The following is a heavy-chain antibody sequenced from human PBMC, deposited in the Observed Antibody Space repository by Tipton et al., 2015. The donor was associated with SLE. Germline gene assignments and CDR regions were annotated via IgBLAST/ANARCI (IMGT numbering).Heavy chain of an antibody. CDR3: VKGQDVAATNYYYYMDV. V-gene: IGHV4-59*01. J-gene: IGHJ6*03. CDR2: MSDSGNT. D-gene: IGHD6-19*01. CDR1: GGSISDYF. Sequence: TLSLTCSISGGSISDYFWSWIRQAPGKGPEWIGPMSDSGNTNYNPSLKSRVTISVDTSRSQVSLRVSSVTAADTAKYYCVKGQDVAATNYYYYMDVWGKGTTVTVS.